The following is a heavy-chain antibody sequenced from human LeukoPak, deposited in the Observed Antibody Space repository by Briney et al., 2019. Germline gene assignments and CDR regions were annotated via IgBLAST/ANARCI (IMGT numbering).Heavy chain of an antibody. Sequence: SETLSLTCTVSGGSISSYYWSWIRQPPGKGLEWIGYIYYSGSTNYNPSLKSRVTISVDTSKNQFSLKLSSVTAADTAVYYCAGGEAHDAFDIWGQGTMVTVSS. J-gene: IGHJ3*02. D-gene: IGHD1-26*01. CDR3: AGGEAHDAFDI. CDR1: GGSISSYY. V-gene: IGHV4-59*01. CDR2: IYYSGST.